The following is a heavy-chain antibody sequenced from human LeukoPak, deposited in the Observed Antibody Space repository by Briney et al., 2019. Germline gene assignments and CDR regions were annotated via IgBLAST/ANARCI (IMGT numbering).Heavy chain of an antibody. D-gene: IGHD3-10*01. CDR3: AKAGYGSGIFNNYYMDV. V-gene: IGHV3-30*18. Sequence: GGSLRLSCAASGFTFSSYGMHWVRQAPGKGLEWVAVISYDASNKYYADSVKGRFTISRDNSKNTLYLQMNSLRGEDTAVYYCAKAGYGSGIFNNYYMDVWGKGTTVAVSS. CDR2: ISYDASNK. J-gene: IGHJ6*03. CDR1: GFTFSSYG.